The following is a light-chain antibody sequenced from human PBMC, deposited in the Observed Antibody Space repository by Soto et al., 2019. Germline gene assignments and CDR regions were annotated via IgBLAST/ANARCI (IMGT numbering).Light chain of an antibody. Sequence: DIQLTQSPSFLSPSIGESVSLKFLASQVISTSLAWYQVKPGKAPKLLIYAASTLESGVPSRFSATVSGTEFSLTITSLQPEDFATYYCQQLFDSPITCGQGTRLEIK. CDR3: QQLFDSPIT. CDR2: AAS. V-gene: IGKV1-9*01. CDR1: QVISTS. J-gene: IGKJ5*01.